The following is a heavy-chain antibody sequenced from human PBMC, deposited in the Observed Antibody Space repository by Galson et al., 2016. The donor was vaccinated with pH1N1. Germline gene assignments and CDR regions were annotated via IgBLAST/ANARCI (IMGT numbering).Heavy chain of an antibody. J-gene: IGHJ4*02. CDR3: AKTVGSTLGH. V-gene: IGHV3-23*01. CDR1: GFTFSSNA. Sequence: SLRLSCATSGFTFSSNAMSWVRQAPGKGLEWISTISNDALTTYYADSVKGRFTISRDNSKKTAYLQMNTLSAEDTAVYFCAKTVGSTLGHWGQGTLATVSS. D-gene: IGHD2-15*01. CDR2: ISNDALTT.